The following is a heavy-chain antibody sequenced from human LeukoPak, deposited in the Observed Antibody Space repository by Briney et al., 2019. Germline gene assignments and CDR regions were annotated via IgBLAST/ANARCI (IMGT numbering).Heavy chain of an antibody. CDR3: ATSGSSSFPPLADFDY. J-gene: IGHJ4*02. CDR2: FDPEDGET. Sequence: GASVKVSCKVSGYALTELSMHWVRQAPGKGLEWMGGFDPEDGETIYAQKFQGRVTMTEDTSTDTAYMELSSLRSEDTAVYYCATSGSSSFPPLADFDYWGQGTLVTVSS. CDR1: GYALTELS. D-gene: IGHD6-6*01. V-gene: IGHV1-24*01.